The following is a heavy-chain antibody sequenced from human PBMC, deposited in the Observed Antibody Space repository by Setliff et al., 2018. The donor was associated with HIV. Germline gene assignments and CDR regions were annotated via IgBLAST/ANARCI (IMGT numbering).Heavy chain of an antibody. CDR2: IYYSGST. D-gene: IGHD5-12*01. J-gene: IGHJ4*02. CDR1: GVSTSSSSYY. Sequence: SETLSLTCTVSGVSTSSSSYYWGWIRQPPGKGLDWIGYIYYSGSTYYNPSLKSRVAISVDMSKNQFSLRVTSLTAADTAVYYCARVQVGGYNFYFDYWGQGTLVTVSS. CDR3: ARVQVGGYNFYFDY. V-gene: IGHV4-39*01.